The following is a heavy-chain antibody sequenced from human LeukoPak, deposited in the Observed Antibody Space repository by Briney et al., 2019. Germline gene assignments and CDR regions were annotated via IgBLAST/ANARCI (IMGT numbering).Heavy chain of an antibody. D-gene: IGHD6-19*01. J-gene: IGHJ5*02. CDR2: ISGSGGST. Sequence: PGGSLRLSCAASGFTLSSYAMSWVHQAPGKGLEWVSAISGSGGSTYYADSVKGRFTISRDNSKNTLYLQMNSLRAEDTAVYYCAKDGYSSGWYWFDPWGQGTLVTVSS. V-gene: IGHV3-23*01. CDR1: GFTLSSYA. CDR3: AKDGYSSGWYWFDP.